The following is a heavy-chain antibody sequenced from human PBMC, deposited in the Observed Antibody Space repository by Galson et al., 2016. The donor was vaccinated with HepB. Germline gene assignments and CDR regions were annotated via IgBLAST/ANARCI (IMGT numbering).Heavy chain of an antibody. CDR1: GFTFSSFS. V-gene: IGHV3-48*02. D-gene: IGHD1-26*01. CDR3: ARGERGSYNSGYFDY. J-gene: IGHJ4*02. Sequence: SLRLSCAVSGFTFSSFSMNWVRQAPGKGLEWVSYISSYSSTTHYADSVKGRFTISRDNAKNSLYLQMNSLRDEDTAVYYCARGERGSYNSGYFDYWGQGNLVTVSS. CDR2: ISSYSSTT.